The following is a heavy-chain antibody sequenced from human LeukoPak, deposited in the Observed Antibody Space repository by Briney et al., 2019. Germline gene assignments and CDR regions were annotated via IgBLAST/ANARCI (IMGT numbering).Heavy chain of an antibody. V-gene: IGHV4-4*07. D-gene: IGHD3-9*01. J-gene: IGHJ4*02. Sequence: PSETLSLTCTVSGGSISSYYWSWIRQPAGKGLEWIGRIYTSGSTNYNPSLKSRVTMSVDTSKNQFSLKLSSVTAADTAVYYCARESGDYDILTGYHDYWGQGTLVTVSS. CDR2: IYTSGST. CDR1: GGSISSYY. CDR3: ARESGDYDILTGYHDY.